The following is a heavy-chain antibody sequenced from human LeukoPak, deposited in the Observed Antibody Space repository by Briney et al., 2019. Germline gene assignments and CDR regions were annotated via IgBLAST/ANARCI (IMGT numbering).Heavy chain of an antibody. J-gene: IGHJ3*01. V-gene: IGHV4-59*01. D-gene: IGHD3-10*01. CDR3: AANSADYNTLGSSYKV. CDR1: GGSISSYY. CDR2: IYYSGST. Sequence: SETLSLTCTVSGGSISSYYWSWIRQPPGKGLEWIGYIYYSGSTNYNPSLKSRVTISVDTSKNQFSQKLSSVTAADTAVYYCAANSADYNTLGSSYKVWGQGTMVTVSS.